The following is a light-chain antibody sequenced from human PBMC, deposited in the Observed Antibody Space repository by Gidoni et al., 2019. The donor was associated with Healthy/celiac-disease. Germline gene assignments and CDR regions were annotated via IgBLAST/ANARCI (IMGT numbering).Light chain of an antibody. J-gene: IGKJ2*01. CDR2: GAS. Sequence: EIVMTQSPATLSVSPGERATLSCRASQSVSSNLAWYPQKPGQAPRLLIYGASTRATGIPARFSGSGSGTEFTLTISSLQSEDFAVYYCQQYNNWPYTFXQXTKLEIK. CDR3: QQYNNWPYT. CDR1: QSVSSN. V-gene: IGKV3-15*01.